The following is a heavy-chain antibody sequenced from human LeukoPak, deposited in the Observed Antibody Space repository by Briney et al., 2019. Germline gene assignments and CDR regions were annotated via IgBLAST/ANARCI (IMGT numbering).Heavy chain of an antibody. D-gene: IGHD2-15*01. CDR1: GGSISSDD. CDR3: AREELGYCSGGNCHDAFDI. J-gene: IGHJ3*02. CDR2: IYYNGRT. V-gene: IGHV4-59*13. Sequence: SETLSLTCTVSGGSISSDDWSWIRQPPGKGLGWVGYIYYNGRTCYNPSLKSRVTISVDTSRNQFSLKLSSVTAADTAVYYCAREELGYCSGGNCHDAFDIWGQGPMVTVSA.